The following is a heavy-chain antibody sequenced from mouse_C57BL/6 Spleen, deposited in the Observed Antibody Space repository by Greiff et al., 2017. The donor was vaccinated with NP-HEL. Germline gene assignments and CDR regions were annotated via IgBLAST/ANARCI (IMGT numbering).Heavy chain of an antibody. D-gene: IGHD2-2*01. CDR2: IDPENGDT. CDR1: GFNIKDDY. Sequence: VQLQQSGAELVRPGASVKLSCTASGFNIKDDYMHWVKQRPEQGLEWIGWIDPENGDTEYASKFQGKATITADTSSNTAYLQLSSLTSEDTAVYYCTKGLRRGYWGQGTTLTVSS. V-gene: IGHV14-4*01. CDR3: TKGLRRGY. J-gene: IGHJ2*01.